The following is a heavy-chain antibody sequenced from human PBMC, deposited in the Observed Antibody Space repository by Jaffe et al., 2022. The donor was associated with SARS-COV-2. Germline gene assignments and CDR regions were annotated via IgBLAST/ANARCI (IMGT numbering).Heavy chain of an antibody. J-gene: IGHJ6*02. D-gene: IGHD5-12*01. V-gene: IGHV1-3*01. CDR2: INAGNGNT. Sequence: QVQLVQSGAEVKKPGASVKVSCKASGYTFTSYAMHWVRQAPGQRLEWMGWINAGNGNTKYSQKFQGRVTITRDTSASTAYMELSSLRSEDTAVYYCARGEEWLRSERYYYYYGMDVWGQGTTVTVSS. CDR3: ARGEEWLRSERYYYYYGMDV. CDR1: GYTFTSYA.